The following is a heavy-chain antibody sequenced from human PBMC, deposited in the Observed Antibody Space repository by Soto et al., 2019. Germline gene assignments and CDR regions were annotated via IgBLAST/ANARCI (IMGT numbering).Heavy chain of an antibody. Sequence: EVQLLESGGGLVQPGGSLRLSCAASGFTFNNYAMHWVRQAPGTGLEWVSGLSSSRVSTYYADSVKGRFTISRDNSKNTLYLQMNSLRAEDTAVYYCARVSVVDTAMVDAFDIWGQGTMVTVSS. CDR2: LSSSRVST. CDR1: GFTFNNYA. V-gene: IGHV3-23*01. D-gene: IGHD5-18*01. J-gene: IGHJ3*02. CDR3: ARVSVVDTAMVDAFDI.